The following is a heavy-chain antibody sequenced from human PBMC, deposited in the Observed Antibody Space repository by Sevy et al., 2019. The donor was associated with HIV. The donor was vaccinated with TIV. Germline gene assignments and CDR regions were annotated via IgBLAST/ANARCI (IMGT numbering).Heavy chain of an antibody. CDR3: ARQVGYSSSWYGGGFDY. D-gene: IGHD6-13*01. Sequence: GESLKISCKGSGYSFTSYWIGWVRQMPGKGLEWMGIIYPGDSDTRYSPSFQGQVTISADKSISTAYLQWSSLKASDTAMYYCARQVGYSSSWYGGGFDYWGQGTLVTVSS. V-gene: IGHV5-51*01. J-gene: IGHJ4*02. CDR1: GYSFTSYW. CDR2: IYPGDSDT.